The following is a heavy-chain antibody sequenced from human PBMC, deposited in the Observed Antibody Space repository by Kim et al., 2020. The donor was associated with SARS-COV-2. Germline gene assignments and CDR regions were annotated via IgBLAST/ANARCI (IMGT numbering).Heavy chain of an antibody. CDR2: SGK. J-gene: IGHJ4*02. CDR3: ARGGGQYYSV. D-gene: IGHD3-10*01. Sequence: SGKSYVDSVKGRFTSTRDNDKGSVYLQMNSLRGEDTAVYYCARGGGQYYSVWGQGALVTVSS. V-gene: IGHV3-7*01.